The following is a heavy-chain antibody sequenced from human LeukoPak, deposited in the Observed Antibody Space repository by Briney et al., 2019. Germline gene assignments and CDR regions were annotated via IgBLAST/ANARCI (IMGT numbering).Heavy chain of an antibody. Sequence: GGSPRLSCAASGFTFSSYAMHWVRQAPGKGLEWVAVISYDGSNKYYADSVEGRFTISRDNSKNTLYLQMNSLRAEDTAVYYCAREWYSYGSSGYFDYWGQGTLVTVSS. CDR1: GFTFSSYA. CDR2: ISYDGSNK. D-gene: IGHD5-18*01. V-gene: IGHV3-30-3*01. CDR3: AREWYSYGSSGYFDY. J-gene: IGHJ4*02.